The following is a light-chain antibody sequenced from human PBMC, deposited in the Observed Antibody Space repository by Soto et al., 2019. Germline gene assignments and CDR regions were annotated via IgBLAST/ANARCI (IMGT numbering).Light chain of an antibody. CDR3: SSYAGSNNLYV. J-gene: IGLJ1*01. V-gene: IGLV2-8*01. CDR1: SSDVGGYNY. CDR2: EVS. Sequence: QSVLTQPPSASGSHRQSVTISCTGTSSDVGGYNYVSWYQQHPGKAPKLMIYEVSKRPSGVPDRFSGSKSGNTASLTVSGLQAEDEADYYCSSYAGSNNLYVFGTGTKVTVL.